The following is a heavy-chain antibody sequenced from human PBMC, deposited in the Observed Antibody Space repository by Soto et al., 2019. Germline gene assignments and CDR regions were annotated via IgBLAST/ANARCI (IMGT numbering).Heavy chain of an antibody. CDR1: GGSISSYY. V-gene: IGHV4-59*01. D-gene: IGHD3-10*01. CDR3: AKGLSGSGAYQWFDP. Sequence: SETLPLTCTVSGGSISSYYWIWIRQPPGKGLEWIGYFYYSGSTNYNPSLKSRVTISVDTSKNQFSLKLSSVTAADTAVYYCAKGLSGSGAYQWFDPWGQGTLVTVSS. CDR2: FYYSGST. J-gene: IGHJ5*02.